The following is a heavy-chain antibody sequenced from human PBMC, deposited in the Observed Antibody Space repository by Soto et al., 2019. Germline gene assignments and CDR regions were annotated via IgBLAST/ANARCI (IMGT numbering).Heavy chain of an antibody. J-gene: IGHJ6*02. CDR1: GYSFISYW. V-gene: IGHV5-51*01. CDR3: ARIIGYCRNNDCSWTFDV. D-gene: IGHD2-15*01. Sequence: GESLKISCKTSGYSFISYWVAWVRQLPGKGLEWMGTFYPGDSTSTYSPSFQGQVTISVDTSITTAYLQLNSLKASDTAMYYCARIIGYCRNNDCSWTFDVWGQGTTVTVSS. CDR2: FYPGDSTS.